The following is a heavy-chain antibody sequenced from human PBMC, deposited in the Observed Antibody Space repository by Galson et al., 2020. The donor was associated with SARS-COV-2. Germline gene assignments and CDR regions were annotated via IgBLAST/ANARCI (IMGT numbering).Heavy chain of an antibody. CDR1: GGSISSSSYY. D-gene: IGHD3-22*01. CDR3: AGQSMIVVIITTPWFDP. CDR2: IYYSGST. Sequence: SETLSLTCTVSGGSISSSSYYWGWIRQPPGKGLVWIGSIYYSGSTYSNPSLKRRVTISVDTSKNQFSLKLSSVTAADTAVYYCAGQSMIVVIITTPWFDPWGQGTLVTVSS. V-gene: IGHV4-39*01. J-gene: IGHJ5*02.